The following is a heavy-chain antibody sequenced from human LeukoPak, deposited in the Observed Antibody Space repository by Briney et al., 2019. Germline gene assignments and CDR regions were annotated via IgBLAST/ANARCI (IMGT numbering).Heavy chain of an antibody. CDR2: INPNSGGT. J-gene: IGHJ6*03. V-gene: IGHV1-2*02. CDR3: ARNRVTMVRGVIITPYYYYYMDV. D-gene: IGHD3-10*01. CDR1: GYTFTGYY. Sequence: ASVKVSCKASGYTFTGYYMHWVRQAPGQGLEWMGWINPNSGGTNYAQKFQGRVTMTRNTSISTAYMELSSLRSEDTAVYYCARNRVTMVRGVIITPYYYYYMDVWGKGTTVTISS.